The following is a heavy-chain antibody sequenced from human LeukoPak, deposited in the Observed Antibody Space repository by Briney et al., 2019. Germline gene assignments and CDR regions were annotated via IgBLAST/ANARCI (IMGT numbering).Heavy chain of an antibody. CDR1: GDSVTSGSYY. CDR2: IYYRGST. J-gene: IGHJ4*02. D-gene: IGHD6-6*01. V-gene: IGHV4-61*01. CDR3: ARGDGTSSFDY. Sequence: SETLSLTCTLSGDSVTSGSYYWSWIRQPPGKGLEWIGHIYYRGSTNYNPSLKSRVTISVDTSKIQFSLNLRSVVPAGTAVYFCARGDGTSSFDYWGQGALVTVSS.